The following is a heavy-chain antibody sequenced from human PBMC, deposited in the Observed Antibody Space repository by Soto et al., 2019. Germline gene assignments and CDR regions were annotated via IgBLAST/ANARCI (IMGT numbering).Heavy chain of an antibody. Sequence: GASVKVSCKASGYTFTRSGISWVRQAPGQGLEWMGWISTYNGDTNYAQTFQGRVTMTTDTSTSTVHMEVRSLRSDDTAVYYCAREGVAPYYYCGMDVWGQGTTVTVSS. D-gene: IGHD5-12*01. CDR2: ISTYNGDT. CDR1: GYTFTRSG. V-gene: IGHV1-18*01. CDR3: AREGVAPYYYCGMDV. J-gene: IGHJ6*02.